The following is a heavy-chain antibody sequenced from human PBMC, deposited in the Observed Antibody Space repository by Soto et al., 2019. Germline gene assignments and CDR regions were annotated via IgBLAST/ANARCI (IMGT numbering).Heavy chain of an antibody. Sequence: GGSLRLSCAVSGFTVSNNYMSWVRQAPGKGLEGVSYISSSSSYTNYADSVKGRFTISRDNAKNSLYLQMNSLRAEDTAVYYCARDGCSGGSCYTGRYGMDVWGQGTTVTVSS. D-gene: IGHD2-15*01. V-gene: IGHV3-11*06. CDR1: GFTVSNNY. CDR2: ISSSSSYT. CDR3: ARDGCSGGSCYTGRYGMDV. J-gene: IGHJ6*02.